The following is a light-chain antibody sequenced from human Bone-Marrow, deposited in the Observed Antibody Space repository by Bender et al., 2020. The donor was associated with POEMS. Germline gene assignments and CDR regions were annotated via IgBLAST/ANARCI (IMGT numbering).Light chain of an antibody. CDR3: AVWGDGLNGWV. Sequence: QSVLTQPPSASGTPGQRVTISCSGGSSNIGAHAVNWYQHLPGTAPELLIYSSHRRPSEVPGRFSGSRSGTSASLAIGWLQSEDEADYYCAVWGDGLNGWVFGGGTKLTVL. CDR2: SSH. J-gene: IGLJ3*02. V-gene: IGLV1-44*01. CDR1: SSNIGAHA.